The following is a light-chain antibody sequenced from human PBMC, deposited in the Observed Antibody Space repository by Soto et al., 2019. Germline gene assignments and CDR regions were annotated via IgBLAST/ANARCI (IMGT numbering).Light chain of an antibody. V-gene: IGKV3-20*01. CDR2: GAS. CDR1: QSVSNNY. Sequence: EIVLTHSPGTLSLYPGERATLSCRASQSVSNNYLAWYQQKPGQAPRLLIYGASNRATGIPDRFSGSGSGTDFTLTICRLEPEDFAVYYCQQYGSSPLTFGGGTKVDIK. CDR3: QQYGSSPLT. J-gene: IGKJ4*01.